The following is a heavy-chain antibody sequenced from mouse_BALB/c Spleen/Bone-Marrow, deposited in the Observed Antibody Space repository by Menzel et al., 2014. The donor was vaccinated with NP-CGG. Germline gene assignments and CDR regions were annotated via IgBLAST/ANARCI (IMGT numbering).Heavy chain of an antibody. J-gene: IGHJ1*01. CDR3: AGTWYFDV. CDR2: ISYSGST. Sequence: EVHLVESGPGLVKPPQSLPLTCTVTGYSITSDYAWNWIRQFPGNKLEWMGYISYSGSTSYNPSLKSRISITRDTSKNQFFLQLNSVTTEDTATYYCAGTWYFDVWGAGTTVTVSS. CDR1: GYSITSDYA. D-gene: IGHD4-1*01. V-gene: IGHV3-2*02.